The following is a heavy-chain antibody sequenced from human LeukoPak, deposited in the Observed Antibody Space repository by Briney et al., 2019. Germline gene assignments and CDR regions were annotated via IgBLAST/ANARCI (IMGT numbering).Heavy chain of an antibody. V-gene: IGHV3-15*01. CDR3: TTKYCSGGSCYGSEAFDI. Sequence: GGSLRLSCAASGFTFSNAWMSWVRQAPGKGLEWVCRINSKTGGRSTEDAAPGKGRFTISRDDSTNTLYLQMNSLKTEDTAVYYCTTKYCSGGSCYGSEAFDIWGQGKMVTVSS. D-gene: IGHD2-15*01. J-gene: IGHJ3*02. CDR1: GFTFSNAW. CDR2: INSKTGGRST.